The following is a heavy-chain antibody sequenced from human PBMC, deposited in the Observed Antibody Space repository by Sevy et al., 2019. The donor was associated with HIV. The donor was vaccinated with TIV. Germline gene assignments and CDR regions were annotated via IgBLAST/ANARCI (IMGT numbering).Heavy chain of an antibody. Sequence: GGSLRLSCAASGFTFSKYSMSWVRQPPGKGLEWVSTLSFGCGEINYADSVKGRFTISRDNSKSSVYLQMNNLRPEDTAVYLWARGGWTKPHDYWGQGTLVTVSS. J-gene: IGHJ4*02. D-gene: IGHD2-15*01. CDR3: ARGGWTKPHDY. V-gene: IGHV3-23*01. CDR2: LSFGCGEI. CDR1: GFTFSKYS.